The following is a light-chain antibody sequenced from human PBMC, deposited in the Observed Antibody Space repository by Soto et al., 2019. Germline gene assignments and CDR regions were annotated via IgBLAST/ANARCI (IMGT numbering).Light chain of an antibody. J-gene: IGLJ1*01. CDR1: SSNIGINY. CDR3: AAWDDSLSGYV. CDR2: RND. Sequence: SVLTQPPSASGTPGQRVTIFCSGSSSNIGINYVYWHQQLPGTAPKLLIYRNDQRPSGVPDRFSGSKSGTSASLAISGLRSEDEADYYCAAWDDSLSGYVFGAGTKVTVL. V-gene: IGLV1-47*01.